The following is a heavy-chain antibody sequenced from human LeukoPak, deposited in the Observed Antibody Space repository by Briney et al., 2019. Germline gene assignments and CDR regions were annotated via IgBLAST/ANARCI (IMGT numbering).Heavy chain of an antibody. CDR1: GYTFTGYY. CDR3: ARVPDYGDYVGLSYFAY. V-gene: IGHV1-2*02. D-gene: IGHD4-17*01. Sequence: ASVKVSCKASGYTFTGYYMHWVRQAPGQGLEWMGWINPNSGGTNYAQKFQGRVTMTRDTSISTAYMELSRLRSDDTAVYYCARVPDYGDYVGLSYFAYWGQGTLVTVSS. J-gene: IGHJ4*02. CDR2: INPNSGGT.